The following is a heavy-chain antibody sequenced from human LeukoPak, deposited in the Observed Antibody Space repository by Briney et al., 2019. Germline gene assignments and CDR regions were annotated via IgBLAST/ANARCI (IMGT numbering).Heavy chain of an antibody. CDR3: ARAADYYASGIFY. J-gene: IGHJ4*02. D-gene: IGHD3-10*01. CDR1: GFTFSNYW. CDR2: INTDGSTT. Sequence: GGSLRLSCAASGFTFSNYWMHWVRQAPGKGLVWVSRINTDGSTTTYADSVKGRFTISRDNAKNTLYLQMNSLRAEETAVYFCARAADYYASGIFYWGQGTLVTVSS. V-gene: IGHV3-74*01.